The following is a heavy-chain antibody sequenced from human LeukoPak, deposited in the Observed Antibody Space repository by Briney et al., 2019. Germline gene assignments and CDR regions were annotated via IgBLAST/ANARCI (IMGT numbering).Heavy chain of an antibody. CDR2: ISSSSYI. CDR1: GFTFSIYS. Sequence: GGSLRLSCAASGFTFSIYSMNWVRQAPGKGLEWVSSISSSSYIYYADSVKGRFTISRDNAKNSPYLQMNSLRAEDTAVYYCARDRESSSWFDYWGQGTLVTVSS. D-gene: IGHD6-13*01. J-gene: IGHJ4*02. V-gene: IGHV3-21*04. CDR3: ARDRESSSWFDY.